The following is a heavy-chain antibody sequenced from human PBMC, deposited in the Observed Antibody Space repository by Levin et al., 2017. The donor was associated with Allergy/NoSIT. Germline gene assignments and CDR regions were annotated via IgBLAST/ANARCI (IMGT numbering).Heavy chain of an antibody. D-gene: IGHD6-19*01. Sequence: HPGGSLRLSCAASGFTFSSYDMHWVRQAPGKGLEWVASIGTAADTFYPDSVKGRFTISRENAKNSLYLQMNSLRVGDTAVYYCARDGAVAGRFMANWYFNLWGRGTLVTVSS. J-gene: IGHJ2*01. V-gene: IGHV3-13*01. CDR2: IGTAADT. CDR1: GFTFSSYD. CDR3: ARDGAVAGRFMANWYFNL.